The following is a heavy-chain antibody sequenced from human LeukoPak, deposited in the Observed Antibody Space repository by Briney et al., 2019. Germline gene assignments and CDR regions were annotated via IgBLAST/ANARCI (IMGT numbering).Heavy chain of an antibody. Sequence: KASETLSLTCAVYGGSFSGYYWRWIRQPPGRGLEWIGEINQSGSTNYNPSLKGGVTISVDTSKNQSSLKLRSVTAADTAVYYCARGRDYVWRSYRLNAFDTWGHGTTVTVSS. CDR2: INQSGST. CDR1: GGSFSGYY. V-gene: IGHV4-34*01. CDR3: ARGRDYVWRSYRLNAFDT. D-gene: IGHD3-16*02. J-gene: IGHJ3*02.